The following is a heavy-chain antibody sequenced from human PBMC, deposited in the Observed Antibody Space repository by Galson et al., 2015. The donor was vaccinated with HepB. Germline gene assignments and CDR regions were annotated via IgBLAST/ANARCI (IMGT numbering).Heavy chain of an antibody. CDR2: IKSNTDGGTT. J-gene: IGHJ4*02. Sequence: SLRLSCAASGFTFSNAWMSWVRQAPGKGLEWVGRIKSNTDGGTTDYAAPVKGRFTISRDDSKNTLYLQMNSLKTEDTAVYYCTTSRFWSGYSYWGQGTLVTVSS. V-gene: IGHV3-15*01. CDR1: GFTFSNAW. D-gene: IGHD3-3*01. CDR3: TTSRFWSGYSY.